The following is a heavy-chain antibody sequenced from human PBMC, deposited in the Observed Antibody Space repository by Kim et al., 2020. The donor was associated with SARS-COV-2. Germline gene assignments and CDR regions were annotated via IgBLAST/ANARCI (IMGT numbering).Heavy chain of an antibody. CDR1: GFTFSSYS. V-gene: IGHV3-48*04. CDR3: ARGILRFLREYYFDY. Sequence: GGSLRLSCAASGFTFSSYSMNWVRQAPGKGLEWVSYISSSSSTIYYADSVKGRFTISRDNAKNSLYLQMNSLRAEDTAVYYCARGILRFLREYYFDYWGQGTLVTVSS. J-gene: IGHJ4*02. D-gene: IGHD3-3*01. CDR2: ISSSSSTI.